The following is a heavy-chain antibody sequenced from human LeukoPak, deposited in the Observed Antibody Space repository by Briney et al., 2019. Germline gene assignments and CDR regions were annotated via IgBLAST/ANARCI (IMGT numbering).Heavy chain of an antibody. D-gene: IGHD3-9*01. J-gene: IGHJ4*02. V-gene: IGHV3-74*01. Sequence: GGSLGLSCAASGFTFSSHSIHWVRQAPGEGLVWVSRISGDGTIRGYADSVRGRFTISRDNAKNTVHLQMNSLRAEDTAVYYCTRDFDWGGGYWGQGTLVTVSS. CDR1: GFTFSSHS. CDR3: TRDFDWGGGY. CDR2: ISGDGTIR.